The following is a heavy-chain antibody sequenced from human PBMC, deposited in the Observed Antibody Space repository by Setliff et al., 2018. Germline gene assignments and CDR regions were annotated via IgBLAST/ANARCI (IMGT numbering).Heavy chain of an antibody. V-gene: IGHV4-38-2*01. CDR3: ARALGYCSRTSCYADAFDI. J-gene: IGHJ3*02. D-gene: IGHD2-2*01. CDR1: GYSISSEYY. CDR2: MYHSGST. Sequence: SETLSLTCAVSGYSISSEYYWGWTRQPPGKGLEWTGSMYHSGSTYYNPSLKSRVTISVDTSKNQFPLKLNYVTAADTAVYYCARALGYCSRTSCYADAFDIWGQGTMVTVSS.